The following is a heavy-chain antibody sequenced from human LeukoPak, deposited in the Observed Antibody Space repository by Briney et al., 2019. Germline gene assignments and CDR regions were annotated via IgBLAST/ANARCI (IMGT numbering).Heavy chain of an antibody. V-gene: IGHV1-69*13. CDR1: GGIFSSYA. D-gene: IGHD1-26*01. Sequence: SVNVSCTVSGGIFSSYAISWVRQAPGQGLEWMGGIIPIFGTANYAQKFQGRVTITADESTSTAYMELSSLRSEDTAVYYCARAPELLDYYYGMDVWGQGTTVTVSS. J-gene: IGHJ6*02. CDR3: ARAPELLDYYYGMDV. CDR2: IIPIFGTA.